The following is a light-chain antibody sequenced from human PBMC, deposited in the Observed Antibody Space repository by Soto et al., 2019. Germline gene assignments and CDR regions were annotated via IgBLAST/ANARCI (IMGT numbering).Light chain of an antibody. V-gene: IGKV3-11*01. J-gene: IGKJ3*01. CDR3: QHRSNWLGT. CDR1: QSVSSF. CDR2: EAS. Sequence: EIVLTQSPATLSLSPGERATISCRASQSVSSFLAWYQQQSGQPPRLLIYEASNRATGIPARFSGSGSGTDFTLTISSLEPEDFAVYYCQHRSNWLGTFGPGTKVDSK.